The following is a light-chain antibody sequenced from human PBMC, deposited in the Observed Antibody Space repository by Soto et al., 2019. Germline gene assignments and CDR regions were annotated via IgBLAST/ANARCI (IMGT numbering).Light chain of an antibody. J-gene: IGLJ2*01. CDR2: GNS. V-gene: IGLV1-40*01. CDR3: QSYDSSISGYVV. Sequence: QSVLTQPPSVSGAPGQRVTISCTGSSSNIGAGYDVHWYQQLPGTAPKLLIYGNSNRPSGVPDRFSGSKSGTSASLAITGCEAEDEDDYYCQSYDSSISGYVVFGGGTKLTVL. CDR1: SSNIGAGYD.